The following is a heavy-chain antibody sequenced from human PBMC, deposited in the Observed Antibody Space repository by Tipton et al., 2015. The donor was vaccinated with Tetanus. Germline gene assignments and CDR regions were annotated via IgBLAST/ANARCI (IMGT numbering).Heavy chain of an antibody. CDR3: AIFYYDTGGFYPLWDY. Sequence: TLSLTYAVYGGSFSGYYWSWIRQPPGKGLEWIGEINHSGSTNYNPSLKSRVTISVDTSKNQFSLKLSSVTAADTAVYYCAIFYYDTGGFYPLWDYWGQGRLVIVSS. D-gene: IGHD3-22*01. CDR1: GGSFSGYY. V-gene: IGHV4-34*01. CDR2: INHSGST. J-gene: IGHJ4*02.